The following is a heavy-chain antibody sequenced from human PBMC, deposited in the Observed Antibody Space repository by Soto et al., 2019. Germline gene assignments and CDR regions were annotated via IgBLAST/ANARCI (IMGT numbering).Heavy chain of an antibody. CDR1: GGTFSSYA. CDR2: IIPIFGTA. CDR3: AGRGLWYSRGYGWFDP. V-gene: IGHV1-69*13. D-gene: IGHD1-26*01. J-gene: IGHJ5*02. Sequence: SVKVSCKASGGTFSSYAIRWVRQAPGQGLEWMGGIIPIFGTANYAQKFQGRVTITADESTSTAYMELSSLRSEDTAVYYFAGRGLWYSRGYGWFDPWGQGTLVTVSS.